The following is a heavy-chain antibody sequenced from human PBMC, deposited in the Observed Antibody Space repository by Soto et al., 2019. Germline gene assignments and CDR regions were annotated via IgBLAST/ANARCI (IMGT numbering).Heavy chain of an antibody. D-gene: IGHD4-17*01. CDR2: IYHSGST. Sequence: QVQLQESGPGLVKPSGTLSLTCAVSSGSISSSNWWSWVRQPPQKGLEWIGEIYHSGSTTYNPSLNSRVTISVDTSKTQSSLKLSSVTAADTAVYYCAGESKGADYGDYALGYWGQGTLVTVAS. CDR3: AGESKGADYGDYALGY. J-gene: IGHJ4*02. CDR1: SGSISSSNW. V-gene: IGHV4-4*02.